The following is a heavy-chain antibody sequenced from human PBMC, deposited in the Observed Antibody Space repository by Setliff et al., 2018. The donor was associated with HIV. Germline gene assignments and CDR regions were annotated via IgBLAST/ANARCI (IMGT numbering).Heavy chain of an antibody. CDR2: LSGSSSQI. CDR1: GFTFSDYY. J-gene: IGHJ6*02. CDR3: ARDTAELLGLYYYYGMDV. V-gene: IGHV3-11*06. D-gene: IGHD1-26*01. Sequence: PGGSLRLSCAASGFTFSDYYMAWIRQAPGKGLEWISYLSGSSSQIKYADSVRGRFTISRDNGRNFLFLQMNSLRAEDTAVYYCARDTAELLGLYYYYGMDVWGQGTTVTVSS.